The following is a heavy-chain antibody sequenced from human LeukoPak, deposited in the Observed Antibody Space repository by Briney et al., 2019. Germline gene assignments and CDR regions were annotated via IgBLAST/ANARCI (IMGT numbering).Heavy chain of an antibody. D-gene: IGHD1-20*01. Sequence: GGSLRLSCAASGFTFSDHFMDWVRQAPGKGLEWVGRIRKKPNRYTTEYAASVKGRFTISRDDSKNSLYLQMNSLEAEDTGVYYCARVSAITGATDALDFWGQGAMVTVSS. V-gene: IGHV3-72*01. J-gene: IGHJ3*01. CDR2: IRKKPNRYTT. CDR3: ARVSAITGATDALDF. CDR1: GFTFSDHF.